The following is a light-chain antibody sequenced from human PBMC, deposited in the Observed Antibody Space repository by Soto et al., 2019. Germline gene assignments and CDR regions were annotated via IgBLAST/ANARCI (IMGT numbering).Light chain of an antibody. Sequence: DVQMTQSPSSLSASVGDRVSITCRASQSVANWLAWYQQKPGKAPKSLIYETSTLQSGVPSRFSGSGSGTYFTLTIISLQPEDFATYYCQQYNNFPPTFGGGTKVEIK. V-gene: IGKV1D-16*01. J-gene: IGKJ4*01. CDR3: QQYNNFPPT. CDR1: QSVANW. CDR2: ETS.